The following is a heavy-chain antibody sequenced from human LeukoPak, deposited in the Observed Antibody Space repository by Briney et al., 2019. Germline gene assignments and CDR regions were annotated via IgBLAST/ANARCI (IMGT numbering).Heavy chain of an antibody. CDR2: IYSDGGT. V-gene: IGHV3-53*01. Sequence: PGGSLRLSCAASALTVSSNCMSWVRQAPGKGLEWVSVIYSDGGTYYTDSVKGRFTISRDNSKNTLYLQMDSLRAEDTAVYYCARDLGYCTNGVCHTRFDYWGQGTLVAVSS. J-gene: IGHJ4*02. D-gene: IGHD2-8*01. CDR3: ARDLGYCTNGVCHTRFDY. CDR1: ALTVSSNC.